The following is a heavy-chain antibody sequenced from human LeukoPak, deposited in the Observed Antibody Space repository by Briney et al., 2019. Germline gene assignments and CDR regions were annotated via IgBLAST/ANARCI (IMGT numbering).Heavy chain of an antibody. J-gene: IGHJ6*03. CDR3: AKDSGSGYSIRDYYYYMDV. CDR2: ISWDGGST. V-gene: IGHV3-43D*03. CDR1: GFTFDDYA. Sequence: GGSLRLSCAASGFTFDDYAMHWVRHAPGKGLEWVSLISWDGGSTYYADSVKGRFTISRDNSKNSLYLQMNSLRAEDTALYYCAKDSGSGYSIRDYYYYMDVWGKGTTVTVSS. D-gene: IGHD3-22*01.